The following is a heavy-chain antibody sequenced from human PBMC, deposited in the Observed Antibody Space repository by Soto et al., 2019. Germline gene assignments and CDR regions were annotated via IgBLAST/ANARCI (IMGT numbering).Heavy chain of an antibody. CDR2: ISGSGGST. Sequence: GGSLRLSCAASGFTFSSYAMSWVRQAPGKGLEWVSAISGSGGSTYYADSVKGRFTITRDNSKKTLYLEMNSLRAEDTAVYYCAKGGCSSTSCPPLYYYGMDVWGQGTTVTVSS. CDR1: GFTFSSYA. V-gene: IGHV3-23*01. D-gene: IGHD2-2*01. CDR3: AKGGCSSTSCPPLYYYGMDV. J-gene: IGHJ6*02.